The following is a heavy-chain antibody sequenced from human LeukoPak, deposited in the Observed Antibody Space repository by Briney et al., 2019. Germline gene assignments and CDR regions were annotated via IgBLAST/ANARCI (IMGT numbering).Heavy chain of an antibody. CDR2: ISAYNGNT. CDR3: AVLIAAAGTAHDY. Sequence: ASVKVSCKASGYTFTSYGISWVRQAPGQGLERMGWISAYNGNTNYAQKLQGRVTMTTDTSTGTAYMELRSLRSDDTAVYYCAVLIAAAGTAHDYWGQGTLVTVSS. D-gene: IGHD6-13*01. V-gene: IGHV1-18*01. J-gene: IGHJ4*02. CDR1: GYTFTSYG.